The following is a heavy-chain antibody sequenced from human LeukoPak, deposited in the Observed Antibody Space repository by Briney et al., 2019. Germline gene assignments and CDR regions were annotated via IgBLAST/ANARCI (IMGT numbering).Heavy chain of an antibody. D-gene: IGHD2-15*01. J-gene: IGHJ3*02. CDR3: AKDILGYCSGGSCFRDAFDI. CDR1: GFTFSSYA. CDR2: ISGSGGST. V-gene: IGHV3-23*01. Sequence: GGSLRLSCAASGFTFSSYAMSWVRQAPGKGLEWVSAISGSGGSTYYADSVKGRFTISRDNSKNTLYLQMNRLRAEDTAVYYCAKDILGYCSGGSCFRDAFDIWGQGTMVTVSS.